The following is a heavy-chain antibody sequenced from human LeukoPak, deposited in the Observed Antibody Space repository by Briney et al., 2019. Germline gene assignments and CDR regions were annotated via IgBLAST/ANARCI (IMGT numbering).Heavy chain of an antibody. D-gene: IGHD6-6*01. CDR2: IYTSGTP. CDR3: ARLTRLSTSPDRYYLDY. V-gene: IGHV4-4*09. CDR1: AASPTSYY. Sequence: SETLSLTCTVSAASPTSYYCSWIRHPARNGREWIGYIYTSGTPNILTSLKARVTISIDPSKDQFSLNLGSLTLAHPAVYYCARLTRLSTSPDRYYLDYWGQGTLVTVSS. J-gene: IGHJ4*02.